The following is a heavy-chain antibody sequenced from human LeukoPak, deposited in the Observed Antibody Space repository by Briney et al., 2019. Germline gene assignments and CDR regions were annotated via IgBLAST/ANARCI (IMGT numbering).Heavy chain of an antibody. J-gene: IGHJ5*02. CDR3: ARGYFDSSWFDP. CDR1: GGPISSYY. Sequence: SETLSRTCTVSGGPISSYYLSWIRQPAGKGLEWIGRIYTSGSTNYNPSLKSRVTMSVDTSKNQFSLKLSSVTAADTAVYYCARGYFDSSWFDPWGQGTLVTVSS. D-gene: IGHD3-9*01. CDR2: IYTSGST. V-gene: IGHV4-4*07.